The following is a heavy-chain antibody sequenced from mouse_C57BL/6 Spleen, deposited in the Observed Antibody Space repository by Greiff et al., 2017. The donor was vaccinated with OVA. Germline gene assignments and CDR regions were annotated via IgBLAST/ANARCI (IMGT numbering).Heavy chain of an antibody. Sequence: VQLQQSGPELVKPGASVKISCKASGYTFTDYYMNWVKQSHGKSLEWIGDINPNNGGTSYNQKFKGKATLTVDKSSSTAYMELRSLTSEDSAVYYCARNWENFDYWGQGTTLTGSS. D-gene: IGHD4-1*01. CDR3: ARNWENFDY. J-gene: IGHJ2*01. V-gene: IGHV1-26*01. CDR1: GYTFTDYY. CDR2: INPNNGGT.